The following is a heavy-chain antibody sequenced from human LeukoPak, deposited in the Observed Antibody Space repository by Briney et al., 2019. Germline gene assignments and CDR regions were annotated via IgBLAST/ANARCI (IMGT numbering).Heavy chain of an antibody. Sequence: SETLSLTCTVSGGSISSSSYYWGWIRQPPGKGLEWIGSIYYSGSTYYNPSLKSRVTISVDTSKNQFSLKLSSVTAADTAVYYCARGGLYGLRWYNDAFDIWGQGTMVTVSS. J-gene: IGHJ3*02. CDR2: IYYSGST. CDR3: ARGGLYGLRWYNDAFDI. D-gene: IGHD4-23*01. CDR1: GGSISSSSYY. V-gene: IGHV4-39*07.